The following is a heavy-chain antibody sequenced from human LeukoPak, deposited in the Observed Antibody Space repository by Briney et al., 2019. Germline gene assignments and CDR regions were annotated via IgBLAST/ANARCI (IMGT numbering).Heavy chain of an antibody. J-gene: IGHJ3*02. CDR2: IRYDGSIK. Sequence: GGSLRLSCAASGFTFSDYAIHWVRQAPGKGLEWVAFIRYDGSIKNYAVSVKGRFTISRDNSKSTLYLQMNSLRTEDTAVYYCSRPPLLEWLKLLSTFDIWGQGTMVSVSS. V-gene: IGHV3-30*02. CDR1: GFTFSDYA. CDR3: SRPPLLEWLKLLSTFDI. D-gene: IGHD3-3*01.